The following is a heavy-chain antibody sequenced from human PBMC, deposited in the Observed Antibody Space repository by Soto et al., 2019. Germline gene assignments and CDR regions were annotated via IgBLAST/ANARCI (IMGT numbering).Heavy chain of an antibody. CDR3: AKGRYDFWSPYYFDS. CDR1: GFTFSSFA. CDR2: ITWNSRVL. V-gene: IGHV3-9*01. D-gene: IGHD3-3*01. J-gene: IGHJ4*02. Sequence: GGSLRLSCAASGFTFSSFAMHWVRQASGKGLEWVSGITWNSRVLAYADSVKGRFTISRDNARNSLYLQMDSLRDEDTALYYCAKGRYDFWSPYYFDSWGQGTLVTVSS.